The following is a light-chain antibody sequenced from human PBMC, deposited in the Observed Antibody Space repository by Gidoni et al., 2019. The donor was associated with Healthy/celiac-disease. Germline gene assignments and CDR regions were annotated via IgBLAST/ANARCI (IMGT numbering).Light chain of an antibody. V-gene: IGKV1-39*01. CDR3: QQSYSTSWT. CDR2: AAS. J-gene: IGKJ1*01. CDR1: QSISSY. Sequence: DIQMTQSPSSLSASVGDRVTITCRASQSISSYLNWYQQKPGKAPKLLIYAASSLPSGVPSRFSGSGSGTDFTLTISSLPPEDFATYYCQQSYSTSWTFGQXTKVEIK.